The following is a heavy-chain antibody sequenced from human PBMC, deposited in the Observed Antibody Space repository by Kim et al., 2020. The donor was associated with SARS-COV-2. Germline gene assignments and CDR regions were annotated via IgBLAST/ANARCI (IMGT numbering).Heavy chain of an antibody. CDR1: GFTFSSYS. Sequence: GGSLRLSCAASGFTFSSYSMNWVRQAPGKGLEWVSSISSSSSYIYYADSVKGRFTISRDTAKNSLYLQMNSLRTEDTAVYYCARAIRYSSSWPGMFDYWGQGTLVTVSS. CDR2: ISSSSSYI. D-gene: IGHD6-13*01. CDR3: ARAIRYSSSWPGMFDY. V-gene: IGHV3-21*01. J-gene: IGHJ4*02.